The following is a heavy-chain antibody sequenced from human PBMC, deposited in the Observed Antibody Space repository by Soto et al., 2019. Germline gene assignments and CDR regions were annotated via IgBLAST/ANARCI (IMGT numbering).Heavy chain of an antibody. Sequence: QPGGALSVSGAAAGLTLFSYVMHWVGQAPGKGREWGGVISYDGGRKYYADSVKGRFTISRENCKNTRYLKMNSLRAENTAVYCCANDRDGAISVAARSGLDSWGQGTRVTVPQ. CDR3: ANDRDGAISVAARSGLDS. D-gene: IGHD3-3*01. J-gene: IGHJ4*02. CDR1: GLTLFSYV. CDR2: ISYDGGRK. V-gene: IGHV3-30*18.